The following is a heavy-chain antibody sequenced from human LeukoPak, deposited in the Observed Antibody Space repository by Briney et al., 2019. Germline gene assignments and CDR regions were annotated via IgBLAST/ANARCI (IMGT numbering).Heavy chain of an antibody. CDR2: IKADNVNA. V-gene: IGHV1-3*01. CDR3: ATPTMRGPSYGYVRLLN. D-gene: IGHD5-18*01. J-gene: IGHJ4*02. Sequence: ASVKVSCKASGYTITNYAVHWVRQAPGQRLEWMGWIKADNVNAKYSQKFQGRVTFTRDTSTNTAYMELSSLTSEDTAVYYCATPTMRGPSYGYVRLLNWGQGSLVTVSS. CDR1: GYTITNYA.